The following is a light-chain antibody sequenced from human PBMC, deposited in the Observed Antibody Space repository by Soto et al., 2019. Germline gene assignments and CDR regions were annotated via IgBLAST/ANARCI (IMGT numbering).Light chain of an antibody. V-gene: IGLV2-14*01. Sequence: QSALTQPASVSGSPGQSITLSCTGTSSDVGDYNYVSWYQQHPGKAPKLMIYDVSDRPSGVSNRFSGSKSGNTASLTISGLQAEDEADYYCSSYTSSSTYVFGTGTKLTVL. CDR3: SSYTSSSTYV. CDR1: SSDVGDYNY. J-gene: IGLJ1*01. CDR2: DVS.